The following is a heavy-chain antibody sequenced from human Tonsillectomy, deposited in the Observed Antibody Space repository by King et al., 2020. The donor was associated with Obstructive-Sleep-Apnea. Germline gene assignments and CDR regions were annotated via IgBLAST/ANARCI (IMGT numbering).Heavy chain of an antibody. CDR3: ARASVAEMATIRGDFDY. Sequence: QLVQSGAEVKKPGASVKVSCKASVYTFTSYDINWLRQATGQGLEWMGWMNPNSGNTGYDQKFQGRVTMTRNTSISTAYMGLSSLRSEDTAVYYCARASVAEMATIRGDFDYWGQGTLVTVSS. V-gene: IGHV1-8*01. CDR2: MNPNSGNT. D-gene: IGHD5-24*01. J-gene: IGHJ4*02. CDR1: VYTFTSYD.